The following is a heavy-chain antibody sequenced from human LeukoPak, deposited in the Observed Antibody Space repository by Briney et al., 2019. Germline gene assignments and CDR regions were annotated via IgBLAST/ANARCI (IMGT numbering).Heavy chain of an antibody. CDR1: GVTFSSYS. J-gene: IGHJ4*02. V-gene: IGHV1-46*03. CDR3: ARHGSGRYYPAEGRVDY. Sequence: ASVKVSCKASGVTFSSYSITWVRQAPGQGLEWMGIINPSVGGTTYARKFQGRVTMTRDTSTSTVYMELSSLRSEDTAVYYCARHGSGRYYPAEGRVDYWGQGTLVTVSS. D-gene: IGHD3-10*01. CDR2: INPSVGGT.